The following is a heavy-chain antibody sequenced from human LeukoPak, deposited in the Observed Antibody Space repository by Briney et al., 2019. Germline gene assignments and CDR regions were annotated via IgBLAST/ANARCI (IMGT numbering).Heavy chain of an antibody. CDR2: ISGGGGPT. V-gene: IGHV3-23*01. Sequence: GGSLRLSCAASGFTFGTYAMSWVRQAPGKGLKWDSAISGGGGPTYYADSVKGRFTISRDNSKNTLYLQMNSLRAEDAAVYYCAKNSGSSWQYFFDYWGQGTLVTVSS. J-gene: IGHJ4*02. CDR1: GFTFGTYA. D-gene: IGHD6-25*01. CDR3: AKNSGSSWQYFFDY.